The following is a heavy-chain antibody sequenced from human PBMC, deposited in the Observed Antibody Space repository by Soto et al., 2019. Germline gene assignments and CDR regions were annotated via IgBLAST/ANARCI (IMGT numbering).Heavy chain of an antibody. CDR1: GGTFSSYA. D-gene: IGHD2-8*01. J-gene: IGHJ4*02. Sequence: GASVKVSCKASGGTFSSYAISWVRQAPGQGXEWMGGIIPIFGTANYAQKFQGRVTITADESASTAYMELSSLRSEDTAVYYCARTPGYCTNGVCYRDYFDYCGPGALVTVS. CDR2: IIPIFGTA. CDR3: ARTPGYCTNGVCYRDYFDY. V-gene: IGHV1-69*13.